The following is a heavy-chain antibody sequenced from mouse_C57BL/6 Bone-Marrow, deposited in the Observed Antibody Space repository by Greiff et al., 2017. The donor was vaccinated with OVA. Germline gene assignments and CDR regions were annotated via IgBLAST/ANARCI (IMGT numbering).Heavy chain of an antibody. J-gene: IGHJ3*01. CDR2: IRSKSNNYAT. CDR3: VREGLLRHFAY. CDR1: GFSFNTYA. D-gene: IGHD2-3*01. Sequence: EVHLVESGGGLVQPKGSLKLSCAASGFSFNTYAMNWVRQAPGKGLEWVARIRSKSNNYATYYADSVKDRFTISRDDSESMLYLQMNNLKTEDTAMYYCVREGLLRHFAYWGQGTLVTVSA. V-gene: IGHV10-1*01.